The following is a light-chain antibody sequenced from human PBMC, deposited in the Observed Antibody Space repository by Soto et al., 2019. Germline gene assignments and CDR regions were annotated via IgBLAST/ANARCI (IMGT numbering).Light chain of an antibody. V-gene: IGLV2-11*01. Sequence: QSVLTQPRSASGSPGRSVTISCTGTSNDVGRYIHVSWYQQHPGKAPKLMIYDVSKRPSGVPDRFSGSKSGNTASLTIFGLQAEDEADYYCCSFAGNPYVFGTGTRSPS. J-gene: IGLJ1*01. CDR1: SNDVGRYIH. CDR2: DVS. CDR3: CSFAGNPYV.